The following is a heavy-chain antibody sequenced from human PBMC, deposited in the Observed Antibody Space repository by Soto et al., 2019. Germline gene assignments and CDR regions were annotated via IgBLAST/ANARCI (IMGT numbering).Heavy chain of an antibody. CDR2: IIPIFGTA. Sequence: QVQLVQSGAEVKKPGSSVKVSCKASGGSFSSYAISWVRQAPGQGLEWMGGIIPIFGTANYAQKFQGRVTITADESTSTAYMELSSLRSEDTAVYYCARGSSRSRAPPEEAFDPWGQGTLVTVSS. CDR1: GGSFSSYA. D-gene: IGHD6-13*01. CDR3: ARGSSRSRAPPEEAFDP. V-gene: IGHV1-69*01. J-gene: IGHJ5*02.